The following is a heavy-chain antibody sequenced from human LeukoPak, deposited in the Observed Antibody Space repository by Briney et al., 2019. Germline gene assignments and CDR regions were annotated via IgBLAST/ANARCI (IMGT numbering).Heavy chain of an antibody. J-gene: IGHJ4*02. CDR3: ARAHDSSGYYPKYYFDY. V-gene: IGHV1-46*01. CDR1: GYTFTSYY. CDR2: INPSGGST. D-gene: IGHD3-22*01. Sequence: ASLKVSCKASGYTFTSYYMHWVRQAPGQGLEWMGIINPSGGSTSYAQKFQGRVTMTRDTSTSTVYMELSSLRSEDTAVYYCARAHDSSGYYPKYYFDYWGQGTLVTVSS.